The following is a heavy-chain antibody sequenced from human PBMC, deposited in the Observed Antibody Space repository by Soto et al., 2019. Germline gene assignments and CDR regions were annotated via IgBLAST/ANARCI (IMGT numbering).Heavy chain of an antibody. D-gene: IGHD6-13*01. V-gene: IGHV4-4*02. CDR3: ARDRPSIAAAGPFARYGMDV. J-gene: IGHJ6*02. CDR2: IYHSGST. CDR1: GGSISSSNW. Sequence: SETLSLTCAVSGGSISSSNWWSWVRQPPGKGLEWIGEIYHSGSTNYNPSLKSRVTISVDKTKNQFSLKLSSVTAADTAVYYCARDRPSIAAAGPFARYGMDVWGQGTTVTVSS.